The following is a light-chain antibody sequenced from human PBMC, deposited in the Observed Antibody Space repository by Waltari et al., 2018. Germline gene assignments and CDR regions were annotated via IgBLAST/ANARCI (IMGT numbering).Light chain of an antibody. CDR2: ENN. Sequence: QSVLTQPPSVSAAPGQKVTISCSGSSSNIGHNSVSWYQQLPGTAPKLLIYENNKRPSGIPDRFSGSKSGTSATLGITGLQTGDEADYYCGTWDSSLSAHVVFGGGTKLTVL. CDR1: SSNIGHNS. J-gene: IGLJ2*01. V-gene: IGLV1-51*02. CDR3: GTWDSSLSAHVV.